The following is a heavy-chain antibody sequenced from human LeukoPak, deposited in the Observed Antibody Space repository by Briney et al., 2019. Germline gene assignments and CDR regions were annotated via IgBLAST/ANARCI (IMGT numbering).Heavy chain of an antibody. D-gene: IGHD4-17*01. V-gene: IGHV5-51*01. Sequence: GESLQISCPGSGYSFTNYWIGWVRQMPGKGLEWMGIIHSADSNTKYSPSFQGQVTISADKSISTAYLQWSGLKASDTAMYYCAGARHGDYRWDYWGQGTLVTVSS. CDR3: AGARHGDYRWDY. CDR2: IHSADSNT. CDR1: GYSFTNYW. J-gene: IGHJ4*02.